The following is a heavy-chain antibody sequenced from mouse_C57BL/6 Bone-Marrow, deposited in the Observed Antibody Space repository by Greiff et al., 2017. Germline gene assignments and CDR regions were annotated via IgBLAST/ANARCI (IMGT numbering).Heavy chain of an antibody. CDR2: ISSGSSTI. CDR3: ARGYDYDSSGGPYYYAMDY. Sequence: EVQRVESGGGLVKPGGSLKLSCAASGFTFSDYGMHWVRQAPEKGLEWVAYISSGSSTIYYADTVKGRFTISRDNAKNTLFLQMTSLRSEDTAMYYCARGYDYDSSGGPYYYAMDYWGQGTSVTVSS. D-gene: IGHD2-4*01. CDR1: GFTFSDYG. J-gene: IGHJ4*01. V-gene: IGHV5-17*01.